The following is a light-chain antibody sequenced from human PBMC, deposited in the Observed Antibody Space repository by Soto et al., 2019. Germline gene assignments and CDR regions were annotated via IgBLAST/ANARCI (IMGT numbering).Light chain of an antibody. CDR1: QDISNY. V-gene: IGKV1-33*01. J-gene: IGKJ5*01. CDR2: DAS. Sequence: DLQMTQSPSSLSASVGDRVTITCQASQDISNYLNWYQQKPGKAPKLLIYDASNLETGVPSRFSGSGSGTDFTFTISSLQPEDIATYYCQQYDNPPITFGRGTRLEIK. CDR3: QQYDNPPIT.